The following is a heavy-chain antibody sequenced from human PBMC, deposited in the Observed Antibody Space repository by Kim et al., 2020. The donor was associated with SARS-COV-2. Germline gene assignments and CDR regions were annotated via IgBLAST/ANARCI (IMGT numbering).Heavy chain of an antibody. V-gene: IGHV4-39*01. Sequence: SETLSLTCTVSGGSISSSSYYWGWIRQPPGKGLEWIGSIYYSGSTYYNPSLKSRVTISVDTSKNQFSLKLSSVTAADTAVYYCEGGITMIPYWGQGTLVTVSS. D-gene: IGHD3-22*01. CDR3: EGGITMIPY. CDR1: GGSISSSSYY. CDR2: IYYSGST. J-gene: IGHJ4*02.